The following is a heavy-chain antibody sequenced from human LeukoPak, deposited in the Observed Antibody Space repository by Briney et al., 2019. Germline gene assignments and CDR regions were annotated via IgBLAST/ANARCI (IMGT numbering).Heavy chain of an antibody. V-gene: IGHV3-30*04. D-gene: IGHD3-10*01. CDR2: ISYDGSNK. CDR3: ARSTMVRGVIFDY. CDR1: GFTFSSYA. Sequence: QPGRSLGLSCAASGFTFSSYAMHWVRQAPGKGLEWVAVISYDGSNKYYADSVKGRFTISRDNSKNTLYLQMNSLRAEDTAVYYCARSTMVRGVIFDYWGQGTLVTVSS. J-gene: IGHJ4*02.